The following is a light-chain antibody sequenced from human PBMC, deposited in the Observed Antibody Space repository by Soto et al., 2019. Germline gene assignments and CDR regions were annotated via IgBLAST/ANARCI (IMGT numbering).Light chain of an antibody. CDR1: QSVSSY. V-gene: IGKV3-11*01. CDR3: QQRSNWPPDLT. CDR2: DAS. J-gene: IGKJ4*01. Sequence: EIVLTQSPATLSLSPGERATLSCRASQSVSSYLAWYQQKPGQAPRLLIYDASNRATGIPARFSGSGSGTDFTLNISSLEPEDFAVYYCQQRSNWPPDLTFGGGTKVVIK.